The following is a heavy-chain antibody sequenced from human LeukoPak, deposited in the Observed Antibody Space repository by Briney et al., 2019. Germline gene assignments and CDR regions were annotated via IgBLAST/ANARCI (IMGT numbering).Heavy chain of an antibody. CDR2: IYYSGTT. D-gene: IGHD3-3*01. J-gene: IGHJ4*02. CDR1: GGSITSRSYY. Sequence: SETLSLTCTVSGGSITSRSYYWGWIRQPTGKGLEWIGSIYYSGTTYYNPSLESRVAMSVDTSKNQFSLRLTSVTAADTAVYFCARQTGFWSGYQLYFDYWGQGSLVSVSS. V-gene: IGHV4-39*01. CDR3: ARQTGFWSGYQLYFDY.